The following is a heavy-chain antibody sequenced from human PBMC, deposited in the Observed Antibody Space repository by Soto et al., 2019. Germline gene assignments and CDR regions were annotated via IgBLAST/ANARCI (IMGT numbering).Heavy chain of an antibody. Sequence: ASVKVSWKGSGYTFTSYAMHWVRQAPGQRLEWMGWINAGNGNTKYSQKFQGRVTITRDTSASTAYMELSSLRSEDTAVYYCARTKDIVVVPAAILSWFDPWGQGTLVTVSS. D-gene: IGHD2-2*02. CDR2: INAGNGNT. J-gene: IGHJ5*02. CDR3: ARTKDIVVVPAAILSWFDP. CDR1: GYTFTSYA. V-gene: IGHV1-3*01.